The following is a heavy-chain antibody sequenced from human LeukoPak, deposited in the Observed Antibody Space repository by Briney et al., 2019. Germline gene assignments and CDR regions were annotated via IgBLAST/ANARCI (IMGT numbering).Heavy chain of an antibody. Sequence: SETLSLTCTVSGVSISSSNSYWGWIRQPPGKGLEWIGSIYYSGSTYYNPSLKSRVTISVDTSKNQFSLKLSSVTAADTAVYYCARTCSGGSCYDDLDYWGQGTLVTVSS. V-gene: IGHV4-39*01. J-gene: IGHJ4*02. CDR2: IYYSGST. CDR3: ARTCSGGSCYDDLDY. D-gene: IGHD2-15*01. CDR1: GVSISSSNSY.